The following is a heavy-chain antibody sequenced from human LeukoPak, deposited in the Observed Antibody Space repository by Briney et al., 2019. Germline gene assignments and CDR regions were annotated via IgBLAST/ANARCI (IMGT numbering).Heavy chain of an antibody. V-gene: IGHV1-69*06. D-gene: IGHD3-22*01. J-gene: IGHJ5*02. Sequence: GASVKVSCKASGGTFSSYAISWVRQAPGQGLEWMGGIIPIFGTANYAQKFQGRVTITADKSTSTAYMELSRLRSEDTAVYYCAREGGYYYDSSGYYPVFWFDPWGQGTLVTVSS. CDR3: AREGGYYYDSSGYYPVFWFDP. CDR1: GGTFSSYA. CDR2: IIPIFGTA.